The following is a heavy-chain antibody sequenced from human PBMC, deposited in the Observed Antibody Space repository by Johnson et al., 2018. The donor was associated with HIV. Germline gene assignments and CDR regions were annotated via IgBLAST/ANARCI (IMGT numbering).Heavy chain of an antibody. Sequence: VQLVESGGDLVQPGGSLRLSCVGSGIAFSTNWMHWVRQAPGKGLVWVSRINSDGRSTSYADSVKCRFTISRDNAKNTLYLQMDNLGAEDTAVYYCARVQLLEDDVFNVWGQGTMVTVSS. CDR2: INSDGRST. CDR1: GIAFSTNW. D-gene: IGHD3-10*01. CDR3: ARVQLLEDDVFNV. J-gene: IGHJ3*01. V-gene: IGHV3-74*01.